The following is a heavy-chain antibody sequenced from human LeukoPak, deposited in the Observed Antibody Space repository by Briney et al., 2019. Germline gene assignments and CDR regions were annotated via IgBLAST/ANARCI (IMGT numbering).Heavy chain of an antibody. CDR3: AKDQTLGLSPDY. J-gene: IGHJ4*02. CDR2: INGSGGST. V-gene: IGHV3-23*01. Sequence: GGSLRLSFAASGFPFSSYAMSWVRPAPGKGLEWVSAINGSGGSTYYRDCVKGRVTISRDNSKNTLYRQMNSLRAEDTAVYYCAKDQTLGLSPDYWGQGTLVTVSS. D-gene: IGHD5-18*01. CDR1: GFPFSSYA.